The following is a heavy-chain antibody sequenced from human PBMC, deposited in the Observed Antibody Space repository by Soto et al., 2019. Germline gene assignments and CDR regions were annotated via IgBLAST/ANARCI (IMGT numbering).Heavy chain of an antibody. CDR1: GFTFSSYG. J-gene: IGHJ5*02. D-gene: IGHD3-3*01. CDR3: AKDRGITIFGVVTQGEFDP. Sequence: SLILSCAASGFTFSSYGMHWVRQAPGKGLEWVAVISYDGSNKYYADSVKGRFTISRDNSKNTLYLQMNSLRAEDTAVYYCAKDRGITIFGVVTQGEFDPWGQGDLVTV. V-gene: IGHV3-30*18. CDR2: ISYDGSNK.